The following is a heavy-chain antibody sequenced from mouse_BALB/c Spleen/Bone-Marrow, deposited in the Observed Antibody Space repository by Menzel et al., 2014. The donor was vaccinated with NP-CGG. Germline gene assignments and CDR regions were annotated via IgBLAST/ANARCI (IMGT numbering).Heavy chain of an antibody. CDR1: RFDFSRYW. V-gene: IGHV4-1*02. CDR2: INPDSSTI. Sequence: DVKLVESGGGLVQPGGSLKLSCAASRFDFSRYWMSWVRQAPGKGLEWIGEINPDSSTINYTPSLKDKFIISRDNAKNTLYLQMSKVRSEDTALYYCARTYYGPPAYWGQGTLVTVSA. CDR3: ARTYYGPPAY. D-gene: IGHD1-2*01. J-gene: IGHJ3*01.